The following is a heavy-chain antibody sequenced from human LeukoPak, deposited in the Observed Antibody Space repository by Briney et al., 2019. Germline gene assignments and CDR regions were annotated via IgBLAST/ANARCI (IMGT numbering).Heavy chain of an antibody. CDR1: ESIVTDNY. CDR3: VRDRSYYYDSTGNDAFDI. Sequence: GGSLRLSCTASESIVTDNYMSWVRQAPGKGLEWVSIIYSGGSTYYADSVKGRFIIYRDNSENTLYLQMNSLRAEDTAVYYCVRDRSYYYDSTGNDAFDIWGQGTMVTVSS. J-gene: IGHJ3*02. D-gene: IGHD3-22*01. CDR2: IYSGGST. V-gene: IGHV3-53*01.